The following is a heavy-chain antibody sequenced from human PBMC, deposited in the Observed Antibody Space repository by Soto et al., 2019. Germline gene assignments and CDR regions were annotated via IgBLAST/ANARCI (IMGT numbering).Heavy chain of an antibody. CDR1: GYSVSSNTHA. J-gene: IGHJ5*02. CDR2: KYYRSKWYN. D-gene: IGHD3-16*01. Sequence: SQTLSVTCAISGYSVSSNTHACNCIRQSPSRGLEWLGRKYYRSKWYNDYAVSVKSRITINPDTSKNQFSLQLNAVTPEDTAVYYCERLGSQGGNWFDPWGQGTLVTVSS. CDR3: ERLGSQGGNWFDP. V-gene: IGHV6-1*01.